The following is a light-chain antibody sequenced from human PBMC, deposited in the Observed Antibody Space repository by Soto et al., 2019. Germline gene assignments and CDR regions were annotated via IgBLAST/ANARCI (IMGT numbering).Light chain of an antibody. Sequence: EIVLTQCLATLFLSPGERATLSCRASQSVSSYLAWYQQKPGQAPRLLIYDASNRATGIPARFSGSGSGTDFTLTISSLEHEDFAVYYCQQRSKWLTFGPGTRMDI. J-gene: IGKJ3*01. CDR2: DAS. CDR1: QSVSSY. CDR3: QQRSKWLT. V-gene: IGKV3-11*01.